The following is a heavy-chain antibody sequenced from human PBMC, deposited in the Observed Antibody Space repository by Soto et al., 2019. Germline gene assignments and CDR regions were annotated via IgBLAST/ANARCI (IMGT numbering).Heavy chain of an antibody. D-gene: IGHD3-3*01. J-gene: IGHJ6*02. Sequence: PSQTLSLTCAISGDSVSSNSAAWNWIRQSPSRGLEWLGRTYYRSKWYNDYAVSVKSRITINPDTSKNQFSLQLNSVTPEDTAVYYCARDPLPHDYDFWSGPAWDYYYYYGMDVWGQGTTVTVSS. CDR1: GDSVSSNSAA. V-gene: IGHV6-1*01. CDR3: ARDPLPHDYDFWSGPAWDYYYYYGMDV. CDR2: TYYRSKWYN.